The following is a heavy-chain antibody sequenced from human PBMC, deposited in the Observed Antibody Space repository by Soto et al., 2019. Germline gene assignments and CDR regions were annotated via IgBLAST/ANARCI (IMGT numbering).Heavy chain of an antibody. Sequence: PGGSLRLSCAASGFTFSSYSMNWVRQAPGKGLEWVSYISSSSSTIYYAESVKGRFTISRDNAKNSLYLQMNSLSAEDSAVYYCARDIRSARTYYGMDVWGQGTTVTVSS. J-gene: IGHJ6*02. CDR1: GFTFSSYS. CDR3: ARDIRSARTYYGMDV. CDR2: ISSSSSTI. V-gene: IGHV3-48*04. D-gene: IGHD1-26*01.